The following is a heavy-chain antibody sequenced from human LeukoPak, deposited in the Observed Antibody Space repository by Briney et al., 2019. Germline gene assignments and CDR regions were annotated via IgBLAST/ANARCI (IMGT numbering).Heavy chain of an antibody. D-gene: IGHD1-26*01. CDR1: GGTFNTYG. CDR2: INTNTGNP. Sequence: ASVKVSCKASGGTFNTYGFSWLRQAPGQGLEWMGWINTNTGNPTYAQGFTGRFVFSLDTSVSTAYLQISSLKADDTAVYYCSRDSISGSYVHFDHWGQGTLVTVSS. V-gene: IGHV7-4-1*02. J-gene: IGHJ4*02. CDR3: SRDSISGSYVHFDH.